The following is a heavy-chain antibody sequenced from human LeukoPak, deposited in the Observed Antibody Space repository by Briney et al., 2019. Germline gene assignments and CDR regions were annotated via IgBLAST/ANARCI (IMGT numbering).Heavy chain of an antibody. CDR3: ARDLSADV. J-gene: IGHJ6*04. D-gene: IGHD3-3*02. Sequence: SETLSLTCTVSGGSISSGSYYWSWIRQPAGKGLERIGRIYTSGSTNYNPSLKSRVTISVDTSKNQFSLKLRSVTAADTAVYYCARDLSADVWGKGTTVTVSS. CDR1: GGSISSGSYY. CDR2: IYTSGST. V-gene: IGHV4-61*02.